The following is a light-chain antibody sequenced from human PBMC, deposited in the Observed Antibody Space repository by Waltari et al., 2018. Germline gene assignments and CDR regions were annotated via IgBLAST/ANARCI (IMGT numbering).Light chain of an antibody. J-gene: IGLJ2*01. CDR2: ELR. V-gene: IGLV2-14*03. CDR1: SSDVGGYNY. CDR3: SSYSGSSTLIL. Sequence: QSALTQPASVSGSPGQSITISCTGTSSDVGGYNYVSWFQKHQGKAPKLIIYELRKRPLWVSARFSGAKSANTASLTISGLQSEDEAYYYCSSYSGSSTLILFGGGTKVTVL.